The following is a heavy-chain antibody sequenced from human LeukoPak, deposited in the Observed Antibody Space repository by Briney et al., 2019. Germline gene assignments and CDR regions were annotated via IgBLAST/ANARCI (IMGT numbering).Heavy chain of an antibody. CDR3: VRDPSAYPKCFYY. CDR1: GFKFFSLV. V-gene: IGHV3-33*01. J-gene: IGHJ4*02. D-gene: IGHD5-12*01. Sequence: AGGSLRLSCAASGFKFFSLVMHWVRQAPGKGLEWVAVIWYDGSNKYYADSVKGRFTISRDNSKNTLYLQMNSLRAEDTAVYYCVRDPSAYPKCFYYWGQGTLVTVSS. CDR2: IWYDGSNK.